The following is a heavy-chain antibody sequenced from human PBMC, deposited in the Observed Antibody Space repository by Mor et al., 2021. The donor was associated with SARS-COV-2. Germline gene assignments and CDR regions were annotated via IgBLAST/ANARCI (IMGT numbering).Heavy chain of an antibody. V-gene: IGHV3-7*01. D-gene: IGHD6-13*01. CDR3: ATRAGAAAGFYY. J-gene: IGHJ6*01. Sequence: IKQDGSEKYYVDSVKGRFTISRDNAKNSLYLQMNSLRAEDTAVYYCATRAGAAAGFYY. CDR2: IKQDGSEK.